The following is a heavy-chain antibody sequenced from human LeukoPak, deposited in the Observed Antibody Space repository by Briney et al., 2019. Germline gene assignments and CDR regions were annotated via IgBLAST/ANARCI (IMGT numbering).Heavy chain of an antibody. CDR2: INHRGDT. CDR3: ARGPTISETGYFDF. Sequence: SETLSLTCAVYGGSFSAYYWSWIRQSPGKGLEWIAEINHRGDTNYNPSVKSRVTISVDTSKNQFSLKVRSLTAADTAVYYCARGPTISETGYFDFWGQGTLVTVSS. D-gene: IGHD1-1*01. V-gene: IGHV4-34*01. J-gene: IGHJ4*03. CDR1: GGSFSAYY.